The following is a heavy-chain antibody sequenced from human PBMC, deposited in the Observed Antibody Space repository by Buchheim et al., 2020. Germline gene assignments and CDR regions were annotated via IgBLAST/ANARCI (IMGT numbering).Heavy chain of an antibody. D-gene: IGHD3-10*01. Sequence: QVTLKKSGPALVKPTQTLTLTCTFSGFSLSTSGVRVNWIRQRPGKALEWLARIGWDDDNFYASSLKTRLTISKDTSKDQVVLRMTNMDPVDTATYFCARSGYGQNYFDYWGQGTL. CDR1: GFSLSTSGVR. CDR2: IGWDDDN. CDR3: ARSGYGQNYFDY. V-gene: IGHV2-70*04. J-gene: IGHJ4*02.